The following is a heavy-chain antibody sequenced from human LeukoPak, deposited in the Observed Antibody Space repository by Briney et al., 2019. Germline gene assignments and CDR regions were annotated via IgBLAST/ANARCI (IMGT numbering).Heavy chain of an antibody. V-gene: IGHV3-30*19. CDR1: GFTFSSYG. CDR3: ARALGITIFSFDY. CDR2: ISYDGSNK. J-gene: IGHJ4*02. Sequence: GSLRLSCAASGFTFSSYGMHWVRQAPGKGLEWVAVISYDGSNKYYADSVKGRFTISRDNSKNTLYLQMNSLRAEDTAVYYCARALGITIFSFDYWGQGTLVTVSS. D-gene: IGHD3-3*01.